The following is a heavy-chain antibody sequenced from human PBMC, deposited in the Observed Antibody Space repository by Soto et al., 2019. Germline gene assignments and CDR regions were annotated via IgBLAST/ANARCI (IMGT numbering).Heavy chain of an antibody. J-gene: IGHJ4*02. Sequence: LSLTCTVSGGSISSSSSYWGWIRQPPGKGLEWIGTIYSGSTYYDPSLKSRVTISVDTSKNQFSLKLSSVAAADTAIYFCATTRGIAVGGSFDYWGQGTLVTVSS. CDR2: IYSGST. D-gene: IGHD6-13*01. V-gene: IGHV4-39*01. CDR1: GGSISSSSSY. CDR3: ATTRGIAVGGSFDY.